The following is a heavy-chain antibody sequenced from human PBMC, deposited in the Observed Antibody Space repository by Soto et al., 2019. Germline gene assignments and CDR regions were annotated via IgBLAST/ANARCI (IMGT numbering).Heavy chain of an antibody. Sequence: EVQLVESGGGLVQPGGSLRLCCAASGFTFSSYAMHWVRQAPGKGLEYVSAISSNEGSTYYANSVKGRFTISRDNSKNTLYLQMVSLRTEDMAVYYCARGGLYIAVAGRTFDYWGQGTLVTVSS. CDR3: ARGGLYIAVAGRTFDY. CDR2: ISSNEGST. D-gene: IGHD6-19*01. V-gene: IGHV3-64*01. J-gene: IGHJ4*02. CDR1: GFTFSSYA.